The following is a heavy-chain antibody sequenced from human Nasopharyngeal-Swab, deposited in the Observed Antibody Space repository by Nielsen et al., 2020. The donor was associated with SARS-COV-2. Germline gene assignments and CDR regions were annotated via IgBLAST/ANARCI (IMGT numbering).Heavy chain of an antibody. J-gene: IGHJ5*02. V-gene: IGHV1-69*01. CDR3: ARDGVGATTRWFDP. Sequence: WVRQAPGQGLEWMGGIIPIFGTANYAQKFQGRVTIIADESTSTAYMELSSLRSEDTAVYYCARDGVGATTRWFDPWGQGTLVTVSS. D-gene: IGHD1-26*01. CDR2: IIPIFGTA.